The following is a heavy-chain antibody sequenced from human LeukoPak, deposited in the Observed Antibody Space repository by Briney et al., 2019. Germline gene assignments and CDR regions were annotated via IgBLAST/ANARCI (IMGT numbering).Heavy chain of an antibody. V-gene: IGHV3-53*01. CDR2: IYSDGRT. Sequence: GGSLRLSCAASGFTFSSSAMSWVRQAPGKGLEWVSVIYSDGRTYYSDSVKGRFTISRDNSENTLYLQMNSLRAEDTAVYYCARERIYFGSGRDLTDARLFYYYGMDVWGQGTTVTVSS. D-gene: IGHD3-10*01. J-gene: IGHJ6*02. CDR1: GFTFSSSA. CDR3: ARERIYFGSGRDLTDARLFYYYGMDV.